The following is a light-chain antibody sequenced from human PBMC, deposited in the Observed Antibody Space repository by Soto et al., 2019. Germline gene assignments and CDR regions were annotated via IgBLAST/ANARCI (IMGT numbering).Light chain of an antibody. CDR2: CAS. CDR1: QSISSGH. Sequence: EIVLTQSPGTLSLSPGERATLSCRASQSISSGHLAWYQQKPDQAPRLLMYCASNRATGIPDRFRGSGSGTDFTLTSSRLEPEDFAVYYCQHYGSEGTFGPGTQVDIK. V-gene: IGKV3-20*01. CDR3: QHYGSEGT. J-gene: IGKJ3*01.